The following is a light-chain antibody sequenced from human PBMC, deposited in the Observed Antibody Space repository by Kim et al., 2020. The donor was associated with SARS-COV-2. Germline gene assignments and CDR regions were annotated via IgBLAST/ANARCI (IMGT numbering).Light chain of an antibody. CDR1: QSVSSTY. Sequence: IVLTQSPGTLSLSPGERATLSCRVSQSVSSTYLAWYQQKPGQAPRLLIYGASSRATDIPDRFSGSGSGTDFTLTISRLEPEDFAVYSCQQYSTSPYTFGQGTKLEI. V-gene: IGKV3-20*01. CDR3: QQYSTSPYT. J-gene: IGKJ2*01. CDR2: GAS.